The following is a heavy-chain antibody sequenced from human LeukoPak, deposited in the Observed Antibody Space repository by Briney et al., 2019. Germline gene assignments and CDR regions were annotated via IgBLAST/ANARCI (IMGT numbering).Heavy chain of an antibody. V-gene: IGHV4-4*09. CDR2: ISTSGST. CDR3: ARHEEGSGWYRSYIDL. J-gene: IGHJ2*01. Sequence: SETLSLTCTVSGVSISSYYCSWFRHPPGKGLEWIGYISTSGSTDYSPSLKSRVTMSKDTSKNQFSLNLSSVTAADTAVYYCARHEEGSGWYRSYIDLWGRGTLVIVSS. D-gene: IGHD6-19*01. CDR1: GVSISSYY.